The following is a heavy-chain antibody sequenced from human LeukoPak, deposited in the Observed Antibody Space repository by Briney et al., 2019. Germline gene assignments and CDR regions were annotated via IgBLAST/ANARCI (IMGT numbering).Heavy chain of an antibody. V-gene: IGHV5-10-1*01. CDR3: ARREAVAGPFFAF. CDR2: IDPSDSYT. Sequence: GESLKISCHGPRSIFSNYWITWVRQMPGKGLEWMGMIDPSDSYTNYSPSFRGHVTISVDSSINTAYLQLTNLKASDTAMYYCARREAVAGPFFAFWGQGTLVSVSS. D-gene: IGHD6-19*01. CDR1: RSIFSNYW. J-gene: IGHJ4*02.